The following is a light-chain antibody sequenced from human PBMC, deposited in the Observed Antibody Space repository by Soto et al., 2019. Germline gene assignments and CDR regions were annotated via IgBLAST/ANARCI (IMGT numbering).Light chain of an antibody. CDR2: AAS. CDR3: QQLNNYPLT. V-gene: IGKV1-9*01. Sequence: DIQLTQSPSLLSASVGDRVTITCRASQAISRHLAWYQQRPGPTPNLLISAASILESGVPSRFSGSGSGTEFTLTINSLQPDDFATYYCQQLNNYPLTFGGGTKVEIK. CDR1: QAISRH. J-gene: IGKJ4*02.